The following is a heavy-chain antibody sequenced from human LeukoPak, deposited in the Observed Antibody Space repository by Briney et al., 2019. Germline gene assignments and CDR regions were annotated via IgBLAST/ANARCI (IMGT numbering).Heavy chain of an antibody. D-gene: IGHD4-17*01. CDR2: IYYSGST. V-gene: IGHV4-39*01. Sequence: PSETLSLTCTVSGGSISSSSYYWGWIRQPPGKGLEWIGTIYYSGSTYYNPSLKSRVTISVDTSKNQFSLKLSSVTAADTAVYYCARHYGDYWGQGTLVTVSS. CDR1: GGSISSSSYY. CDR3: ARHYGDY. J-gene: IGHJ4*02.